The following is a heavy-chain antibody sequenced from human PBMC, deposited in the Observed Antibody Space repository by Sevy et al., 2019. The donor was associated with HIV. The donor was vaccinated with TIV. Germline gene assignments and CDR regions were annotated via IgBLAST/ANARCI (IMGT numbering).Heavy chain of an antibody. Sequence: GGSLRLSCTASVFTFGDYAMSWVRQAPGKGLEWVGFIRSIAYGGTTEYAASVKGRFTISRDDSKSIAYLQMNSLKTEDTAVYYCTGSSSGYSANFDYWGQGTLVTVSS. CDR1: VFTFGDYA. D-gene: IGHD3-22*01. V-gene: IGHV3-49*04. J-gene: IGHJ4*02. CDR3: TGSSSGYSANFDY. CDR2: IRSIAYGGTT.